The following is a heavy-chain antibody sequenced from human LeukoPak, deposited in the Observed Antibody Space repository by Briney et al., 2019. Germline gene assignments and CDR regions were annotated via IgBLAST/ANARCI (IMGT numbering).Heavy chain of an antibody. CDR3: ASGLNKAAGEEVRDY. CDR1: GFTVSSNY. Sequence: GGSLRLSCAASGFTVSSNYMSWVRQAPGKGREWVSVIYSGGSTYYADSVKGRFTISRDNSKNTLYLQMNSLRAEDTAVYYCASGLNKAAGEEVRDYWGQGTLVTVSS. D-gene: IGHD6-13*01. V-gene: IGHV3-53*01. J-gene: IGHJ4*02. CDR2: IYSGGST.